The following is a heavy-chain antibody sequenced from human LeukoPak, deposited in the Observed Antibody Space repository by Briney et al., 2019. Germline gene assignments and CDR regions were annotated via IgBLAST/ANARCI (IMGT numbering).Heavy chain of an antibody. CDR3: AMAYYDSSGYSYYFDY. CDR2: ISGSSSYM. Sequence: GGSLRLSCAASGFPFSAYSMNWVRQAPGKGLEWVSSISGSSSYMFYADSVKGRFTISRDNAKNSLYLQMNSLRAEDTAVYYCAMAYYDSSGYSYYFDYWGQGTLVTVSS. CDR1: GFPFSAYS. J-gene: IGHJ4*02. V-gene: IGHV3-21*01. D-gene: IGHD3-22*01.